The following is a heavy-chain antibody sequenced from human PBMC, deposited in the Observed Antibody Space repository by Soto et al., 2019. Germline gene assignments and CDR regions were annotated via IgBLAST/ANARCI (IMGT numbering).Heavy chain of an antibody. D-gene: IGHD6-19*01. CDR3: ARDQGDSSGYGAFDI. Sequence: GGSLRLSCAASGFTFSSYSMNWVRQAPGKGLEWVSYISSSSSTIYYADSVKGRFTISRDNAKNSLYLQMNSLRAEDTAVYYCARDQGDSSGYGAFDIWGQGTMVTVS. J-gene: IGHJ3*02. CDR2: ISSSSSTI. V-gene: IGHV3-48*01. CDR1: GFTFSSYS.